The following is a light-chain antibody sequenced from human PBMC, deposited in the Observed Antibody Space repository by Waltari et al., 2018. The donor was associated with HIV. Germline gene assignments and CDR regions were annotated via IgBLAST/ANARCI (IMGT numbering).Light chain of an antibody. J-gene: IGKJ4*01. CDR1: QTILYNSNNQNY. Sequence: DIVMTQSPDSLAVSWGERATIKCKYSQTILYNSNNQNYLAWYQQRPGQPPKLLIYWASTRESGVPDRFSGSGSGTDFTLTISSLQAEDVAVYYCQQYYKTPLTFGGGTKVQIK. V-gene: IGKV4-1*01. CDR3: QQYYKTPLT. CDR2: WAS.